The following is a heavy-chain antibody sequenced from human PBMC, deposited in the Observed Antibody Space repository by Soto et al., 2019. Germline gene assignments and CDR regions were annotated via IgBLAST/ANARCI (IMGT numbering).Heavy chain of an antibody. V-gene: IGHV6-1*01. CDR1: GDSVSSNSAA. D-gene: IGHD1-20*01. CDR3: ARHSLYKRTYHTFDY. Sequence: SQTLSLTCAISGDSVSSNSAAWDWIRQSPSRGLEWLGRTYYRSKWYHDYAVSVKSRMTINPDTSKNQFSLQLNSVTPEDTAVYYCARHSLYKRTYHTFDYWGQGTLVTVSS. J-gene: IGHJ4*02. CDR2: TYYRSKWYH.